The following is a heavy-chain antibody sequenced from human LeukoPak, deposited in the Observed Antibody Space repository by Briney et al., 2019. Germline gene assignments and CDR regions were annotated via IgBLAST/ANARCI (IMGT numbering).Heavy chain of an antibody. CDR1: GGSISSGGYS. Sequence: SQTLSLTCAVSGGSISSGGYSWSWIRQPPGKGLEWIGYIYLSGSTYYNPSLKSRVTISVDRSKNQFSLKLSSVTAADTAVYYCARASPINWNYGWFDPWGQGTLVTVSS. V-gene: IGHV4-30-2*01. D-gene: IGHD1-7*01. CDR2: IYLSGST. CDR3: ARASPINWNYGWFDP. J-gene: IGHJ5*02.